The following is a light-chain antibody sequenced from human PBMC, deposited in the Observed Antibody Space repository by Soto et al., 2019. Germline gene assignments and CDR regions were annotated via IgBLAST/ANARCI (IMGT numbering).Light chain of an antibody. CDR1: QSVSSN. J-gene: IGKJ1*01. CDR2: GAS. V-gene: IGKV3-15*01. CDR3: QQYNNWPPDRT. Sequence: IVMTQSPATLSVCPGERATLSCRASQSVSSNLAWYQQKPGQAPRLLIYGASTRATGIPARFSGSGSGTEFTLTISSLQSEDFAIYFCQQYNNWPPDRTFGQGTKVEIK.